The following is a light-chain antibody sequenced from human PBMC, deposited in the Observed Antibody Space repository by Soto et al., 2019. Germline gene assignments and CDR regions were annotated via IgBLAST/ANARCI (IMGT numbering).Light chain of an antibody. CDR2: DVS. V-gene: IGLV2-23*02. CDR3: CSYAGNSAYV. Sequence: QSVLTQPASVSGSPGQSVTISCTGTSSDVGNYNFVSWYQQHPGKAPKFLIFDVSKRPSGASDRFTGSKSGNTASLTISGLQAEDEADYYCCSYAGNSAYVFGSGTKLTVL. J-gene: IGLJ1*01. CDR1: SSDVGNYNF.